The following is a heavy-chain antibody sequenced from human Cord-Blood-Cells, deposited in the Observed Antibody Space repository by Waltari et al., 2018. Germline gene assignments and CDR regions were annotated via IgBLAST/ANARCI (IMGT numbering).Heavy chain of an antibody. CDR2: ISGSGGST. Sequence: EVQLLESGGGLVQPGGSLRLSCAASGFTFRRYAISWVRQAPGKGLGWVSAISGSGGSTYYADSVKGRFTISRDNSKNTLYLQMNSLRAEDTAVYYCAKDGLLTGDFADWGQGTLVTVSS. V-gene: IGHV3-23*01. D-gene: IGHD7-27*01. J-gene: IGHJ4*02. CDR3: AKDGLLTGDFAD. CDR1: GFTFRRYA.